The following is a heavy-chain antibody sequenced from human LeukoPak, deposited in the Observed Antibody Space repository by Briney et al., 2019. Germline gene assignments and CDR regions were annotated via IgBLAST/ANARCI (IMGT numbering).Heavy chain of an antibody. CDR1: GGTFSSYA. D-gene: IGHD6-19*01. CDR3: ARHDGGWYRSDY. Sequence: ASVKVSCKASGGTFSSYAISWVRQAPGQGLEWMGRIIPILGIANYAQKFQGRVTITADKSTSTAYMELSSLRSEDTAVYYCARHDGGWYRSDYWGQGALVTVSS. V-gene: IGHV1-69*04. CDR2: IIPILGIA. J-gene: IGHJ4*02.